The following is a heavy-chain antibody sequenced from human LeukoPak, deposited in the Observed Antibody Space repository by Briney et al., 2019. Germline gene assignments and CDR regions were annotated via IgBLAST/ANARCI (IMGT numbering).Heavy chain of an antibody. V-gene: IGHV1-69*13. J-gene: IGHJ4*02. D-gene: IGHD3-22*01. Sequence: ASVKVSCKASGGTFSSYAISWVRQAPGQGLEWMGGIIPIFGTANYAQKFQGRVTITADESTNTAYMELSSLRSEETAVYYCARGWKDYDSSGYILPYWGQGTLVTVSS. CDR2: IIPIFGTA. CDR3: ARGWKDYDSSGYILPY. CDR1: GGTFSSYA.